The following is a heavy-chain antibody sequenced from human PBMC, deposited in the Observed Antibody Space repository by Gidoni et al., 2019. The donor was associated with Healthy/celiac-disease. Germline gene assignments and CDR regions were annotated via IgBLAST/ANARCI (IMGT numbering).Heavy chain of an antibody. CDR3: ARGGMWIQLWPDSHYYYGMDV. Sequence: QVQLVQSGAEVKKPGSSVKVSCQASGGTFSSYAISWVRQAPGQGLEWMGRIIPILGIANYAQKFQGRVTITADKSTSTAYMELSSLRSEDTAVYYCARGGMWIQLWPDSHYYYGMDVWGQGTTVTVSS. CDR2: IIPILGIA. V-gene: IGHV1-69*09. CDR1: GGTFSSYA. D-gene: IGHD5-18*01. J-gene: IGHJ6*02.